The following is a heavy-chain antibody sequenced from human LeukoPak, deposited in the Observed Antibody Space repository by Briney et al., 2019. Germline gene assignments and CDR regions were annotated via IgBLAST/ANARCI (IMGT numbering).Heavy chain of an antibody. D-gene: IGHD6-13*01. CDR1: GGSISSGDYY. J-gene: IGHJ4*02. Sequence: SQTLSLTCTVSGGSISSGDYYWTWIRQPPGKGLEWIGYIYYSGSTYYNPSLKSRLTISVDTSKNQFSLKLSSVTAADTAVYFCARGVGSSWYGDWGQGILVTVSS. CDR2: IYYSGST. V-gene: IGHV4-30-4*01. CDR3: ARGVGSSWYGD.